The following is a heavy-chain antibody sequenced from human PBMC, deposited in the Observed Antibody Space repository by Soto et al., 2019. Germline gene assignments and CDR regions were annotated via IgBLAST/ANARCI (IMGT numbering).Heavy chain of an antibody. CDR2: AYFSGGNT. CDR3: AYGSSSAWIDY. Sequence: KPSETLSLTCSVSGDSMRGYHFYWGWIRQAPGEGLEWIGSAYFSGGNTYYSPSLKSRVSISVDTSKNEFSLRLTSLTAADTAVYFCAYGSSSAWIDYWGQGTLVTVSS. J-gene: IGHJ4*02. V-gene: IGHV4-39*01. CDR1: GDSMRGYHFY. D-gene: IGHD6-25*01.